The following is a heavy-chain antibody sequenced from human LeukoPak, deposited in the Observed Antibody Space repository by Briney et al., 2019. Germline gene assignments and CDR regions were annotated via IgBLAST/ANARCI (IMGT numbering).Heavy chain of an antibody. CDR1: GYTFTSYY. V-gene: IGHV1-46*01. CDR3: ARHRLPRVYYDSSGYYHAAFDI. CDR2: INPSGGST. Sequence: GASVKVSCKASGYTFTSYYMHWVRQAPGQGLEWMGIINPSGGSTSYAQKLQGRVTMTTDTSTSTAYMELRSLRSDDTAVYYCARHRLPRVYYDSSGYYHAAFDIWGQGTMVTVSS. J-gene: IGHJ3*02. D-gene: IGHD3-22*01.